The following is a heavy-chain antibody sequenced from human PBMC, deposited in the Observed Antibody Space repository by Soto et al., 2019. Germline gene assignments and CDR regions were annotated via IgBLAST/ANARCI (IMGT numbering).Heavy chain of an antibody. Sequence: EVQLLESGGGLLQPGGSLGLSCAASGFSFSTYAMSWVRQAPGKGLAWVSSITSSGSNTYYADSVKGRFTIYRDNSKNKLYLQMNCPGADGTALYYCAKTGGDCSGGTCYSGQADYWGQGTLVTISS. CDR2: ITSSGSNT. J-gene: IGHJ4*02. CDR1: GFSFSTYA. V-gene: IGHV3-23*01. D-gene: IGHD2-15*01. CDR3: AKTGGDCSGGTCYSGQADY.